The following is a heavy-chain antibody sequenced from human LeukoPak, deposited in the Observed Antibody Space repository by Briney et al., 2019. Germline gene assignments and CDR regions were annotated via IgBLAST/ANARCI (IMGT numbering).Heavy chain of an antibody. D-gene: IGHD6-19*01. J-gene: IGHJ4*02. CDR1: GGSFSGYY. CDR2: INHSGST. CDR3: ARVTGGWLRYFDY. Sequence: PSETLSLTCAVYGGSFSGYYWSWIRQPPGKGLEWIGEINHSGSTNYNPSLKSRVTISVDTSKNQFSLKLSSVTAADTAVYYCARVTGGWLRYFDYWGQGTLVTVSS. V-gene: IGHV4-34*01.